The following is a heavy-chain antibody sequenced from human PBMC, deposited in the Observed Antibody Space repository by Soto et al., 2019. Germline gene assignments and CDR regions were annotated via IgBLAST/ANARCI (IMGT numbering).Heavy chain of an antibody. Sequence: QVQLVQSGAEVKKPGASVKVSCKASGYTFTSYGISWVRQAPGQGLAWMGWISAYNGNTNYAQKLQGRVTMTTDTSPSTAYTELRSLRSDDTAVYYSQREVGWFDPWGEGTLVTVSS. CDR2: ISAYNGNT. CDR3: QREVGWFDP. D-gene: IGHD2-15*01. J-gene: IGHJ5*02. V-gene: IGHV1-18*01. CDR1: GYTFTSYG.